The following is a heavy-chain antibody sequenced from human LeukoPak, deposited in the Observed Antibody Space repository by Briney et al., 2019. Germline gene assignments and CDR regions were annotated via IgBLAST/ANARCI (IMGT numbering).Heavy chain of an antibody. CDR2: IKQDGSEK. CDR1: GFTFSRYA. V-gene: IGHV3-7*01. J-gene: IGHJ4*02. Sequence: PGGSLRLSCAASGFTFSRYAMSWVRQAPGKGLEWVANIKQDGSEKYYVDSVKGRFTTSRDNAKNSLYLQMNSLRAEDTAVYYCAREGEIAAAGPYYFDYWGQGTLVTVSS. CDR3: AREGEIAAAGPYYFDY. D-gene: IGHD6-13*01.